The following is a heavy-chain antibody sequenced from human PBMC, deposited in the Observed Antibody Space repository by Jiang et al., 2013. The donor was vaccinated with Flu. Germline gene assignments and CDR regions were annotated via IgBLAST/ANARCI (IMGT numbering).Heavy chain of an antibody. CDR2: TYYRSKWFN. D-gene: IGHD1-1*01. J-gene: IGHJ4*02. CDR1: GDGVSGNNAT. V-gene: IGHV6-1*01. Sequence: GSGLVKPSQTLSLTCAISGDGVSGNNATWNWIRQSPSRGLEWLGRTYYRSKWFNDYAISVRGRITINADTSKNQLSLQLNSVTPEDTAVYYCARDPGQNVNWQWVYFDHWGQGTLVTVSS. CDR3: ARDPGQNVNWQWVYFDH.